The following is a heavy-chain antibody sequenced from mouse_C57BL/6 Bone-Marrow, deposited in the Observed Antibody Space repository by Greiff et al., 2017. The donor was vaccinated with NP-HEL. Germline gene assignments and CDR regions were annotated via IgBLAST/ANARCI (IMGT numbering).Heavy chain of an antibody. J-gene: IGHJ4*01. CDR1: GYTFTSYW. V-gene: IGHV1-61*01. D-gene: IGHD1-1*01. Sequence: VQLQQPGAELVRPGSSVKLSCKASGYTFTSYWMDWVKQRPGQGLEWIGNIYPSDSETHYNQKFKDKATLTVDKSSSTAYMQLSSLTSEDSAVYYCARNLIITTVVATRDYAMDYWGQGTSVTVSS. CDR3: ARNLIITTVVATRDYAMDY. CDR2: IYPSDSET.